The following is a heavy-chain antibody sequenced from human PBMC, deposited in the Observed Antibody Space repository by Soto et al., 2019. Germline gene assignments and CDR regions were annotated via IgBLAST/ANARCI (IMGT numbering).Heavy chain of an antibody. Sequence: ASVKVSCKASGYTFTSCGISWVRQAPGQGLEWMGWISAYNGNTNYAQKLQGRVTMTTDTSTSTAYMELRSLRSDDTAVYYCARDMGGYYYEPNDYWGQGTLVTVS. CDR2: ISAYNGNT. J-gene: IGHJ4*02. CDR1: GYTFTSCG. V-gene: IGHV1-18*01. D-gene: IGHD3-22*01. CDR3: ARDMGGYYYEPNDY.